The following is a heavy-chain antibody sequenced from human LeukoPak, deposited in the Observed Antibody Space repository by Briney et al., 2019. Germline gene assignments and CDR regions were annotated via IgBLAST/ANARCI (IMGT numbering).Heavy chain of an antibody. V-gene: IGHV4-39*01. J-gene: IGHJ6*02. CDR1: GGSISSSSYY. CDR2: IYYSGST. Sequence: SETLSLTCTVSGGSISSSSYYWGWIRQPPGKGLEWIGSIYYSGSTYYNPSLKSRVTISVDTSKNQFSLKLSSVTAADTAVYYCARASLLWFGELLYYYYGMDVWGQGTTVTVSS. CDR3: ARASLLWFGELLYYYYGMDV. D-gene: IGHD3-10*01.